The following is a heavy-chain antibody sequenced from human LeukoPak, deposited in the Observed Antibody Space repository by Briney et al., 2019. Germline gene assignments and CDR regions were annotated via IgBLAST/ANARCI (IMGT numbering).Heavy chain of an antibody. D-gene: IGHD4-17*01. V-gene: IGHV4-34*01. CDR1: GGSFSGYY. CDR3: ARGPTVTLDY. CDR2: INHSGST. Sequence: SETLSLTCAVYGGSFSGYYWSWIRQPPGKGLEWIGEINHSGSTNYNPSLKSRVTISEDTSNNQFSLNLSSVTAADTAVYYCARGPTVTLDYWGQGTLVTVSS. J-gene: IGHJ4*02.